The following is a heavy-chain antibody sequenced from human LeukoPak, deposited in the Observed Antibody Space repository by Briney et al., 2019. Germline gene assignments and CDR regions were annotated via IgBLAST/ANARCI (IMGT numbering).Heavy chain of an antibody. CDR3: AKDRAQQLVLDF. J-gene: IGHJ4*02. V-gene: IGHV3-23*01. D-gene: IGHD6-13*01. CDR2: IIGSGSST. Sequence: GGSLRLSCAASGFTFSNYWMHWVRHAPGKGLEWVSAIIGSGSSTYYADSVKGRFTISRDNSKNTLFLQMNSLRAEDTAVYYCAKDRAQQLVLDFWGQGTLVTVSS. CDR1: GFTFSNYW.